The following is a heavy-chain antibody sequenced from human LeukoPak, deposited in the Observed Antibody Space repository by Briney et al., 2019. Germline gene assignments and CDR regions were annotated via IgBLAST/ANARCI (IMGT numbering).Heavy chain of an antibody. CDR2: ISHSGRT. CDR1: GGSFSSYY. V-gene: IGHV4-34*01. D-gene: IGHD3-16*02. Sequence: SETLSLTCAVYGGSFSSYYWTWIRQPPGKGLEWIGEISHSGRTNYNASPKSRVTISVDTSKNQFSLKLSSVTAADTAVYYCARTGVISNYYYYYYTDVWGKGTTVTVSS. J-gene: IGHJ6*03. CDR3: ARTGVISNYYYYYYTDV.